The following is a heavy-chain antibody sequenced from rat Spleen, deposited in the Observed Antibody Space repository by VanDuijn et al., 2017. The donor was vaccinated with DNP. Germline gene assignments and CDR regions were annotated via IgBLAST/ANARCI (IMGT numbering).Heavy chain of an antibody. CDR2: IRYDGGST. CDR3: KLGGAY. V-gene: IGHV5-20*01. J-gene: IGHJ2*01. Sequence: EVQLVESGGGLVPPGGSLKLSCAASGFTFSDYYMAWVRQAPTKGLEWVAYIRYDGGSTYYGDSVKGRFTISRDNAESTLHLQMDSLRSEDTATYYCKLGGAYWGQGVMVTVSS. D-gene: IGHD5-1*01. CDR1: GFTFSDYY.